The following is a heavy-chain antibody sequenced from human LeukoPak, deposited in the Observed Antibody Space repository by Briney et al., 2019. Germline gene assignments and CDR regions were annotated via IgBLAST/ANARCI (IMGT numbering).Heavy chain of an antibody. V-gene: IGHV1-8*01. Sequence: GASVKVSCKASGYIFIGYDINWVRQATGQGLEWMGWMNPNTGNTGYAQKFRGRVTMTRNTSISTASMELSSLTSEDTALYYCARGAPGSYCSGGSCPYFDYWGQGTLVSVSS. CDR2: MNPNTGNT. D-gene: IGHD2-15*01. CDR3: ARGAPGSYCSGGSCPYFDY. CDR1: GYIFIGYD. J-gene: IGHJ4*02.